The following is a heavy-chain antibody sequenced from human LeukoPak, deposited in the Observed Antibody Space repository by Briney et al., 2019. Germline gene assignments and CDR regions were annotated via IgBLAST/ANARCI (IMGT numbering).Heavy chain of an antibody. J-gene: IGHJ4*02. D-gene: IGHD3-3*01. CDR1: GYTFTGYY. V-gene: IGHV1-2*02. CDR3: ATWHGGVVN. Sequence: GASVKVSCKASGYTFTGYYMHWVRQAPGQGLEWMGWINPNSGGTNYAQKFQGRVTMTEDTSTDTAYMELSSLRSEDTAVYYCATWHGGVVNWGQGTLVTVSS. CDR2: INPNSGGT.